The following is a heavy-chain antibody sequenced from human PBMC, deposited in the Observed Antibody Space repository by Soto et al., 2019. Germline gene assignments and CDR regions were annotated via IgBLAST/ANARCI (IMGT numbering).Heavy chain of an antibody. CDR3: ARGGLLWFGEPVMWFDP. D-gene: IGHD3-10*01. Sequence: SETLSLTSTVSGGSISSYYWSWIRQPPGKGLEWIGYIYYSGSTNYNPSLKSRVTISVDTSKNQFSLKLSSVTAADTAVYYCARGGLLWFGEPVMWFDPWGQGTLVTVSS. V-gene: IGHV4-59*01. CDR1: GGSISSYY. CDR2: IYYSGST. J-gene: IGHJ5*02.